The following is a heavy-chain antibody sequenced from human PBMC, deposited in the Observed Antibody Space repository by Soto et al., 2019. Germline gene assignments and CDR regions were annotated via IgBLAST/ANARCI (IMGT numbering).Heavy chain of an antibody. CDR2: ISYDGSNK. CDR1: GFTFSSYG. D-gene: IGHD6-6*01. CDR3: AKEYSSSSLCWFDP. J-gene: IGHJ5*02. V-gene: IGHV3-30*18. Sequence: QVQLVESGGGVVQPGRSLRLSCAASGFTFSSYGMHWVRQAPGKGLEWVAVISYDGSNKYYADSVKGRFTISRDNSKNTLYLQMNSLRAEDTAVYYCAKEYSSSSLCWFDPWGQGTLVTVSS.